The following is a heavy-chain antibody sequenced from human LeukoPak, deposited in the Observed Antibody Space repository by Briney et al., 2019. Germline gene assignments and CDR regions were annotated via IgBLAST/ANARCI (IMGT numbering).Heavy chain of an antibody. CDR3: ARLKRSTWAGGMDFQH. CDR1: GFSFSSQW. Sequence: GGSLRLSCAASGFSFSSQWMSWVRQAPGKGLEWVAIVNQGGTGKYYVDSVKGRFTISRDNAENSLYLQMNSLRAEDTAVYYCARLKRSTWAGGMDFQHWGQGTLVTVSS. CDR2: VNQGGTGK. D-gene: IGHD6-13*01. V-gene: IGHV3-7*01. J-gene: IGHJ1*01.